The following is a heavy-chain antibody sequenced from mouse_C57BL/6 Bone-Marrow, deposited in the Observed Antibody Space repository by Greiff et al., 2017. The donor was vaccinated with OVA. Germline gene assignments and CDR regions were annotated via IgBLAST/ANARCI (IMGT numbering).Heavy chain of an antibody. Sequence: EVQLVESGGDLVKPGGSLKLSCAASGFTFSSYGMSWVRQTPDKRLEWVATISSGGSYTYYPDSVKGRFTISRDNAKNTLYLQMSSLKSEDTAMYYCARRGPYYFAYWGQGTTLTVSS. CDR1: GFTFSSYG. J-gene: IGHJ2*01. CDR3: ARRGPYYFAY. D-gene: IGHD3-3*01. CDR2: ISSGGSYT. V-gene: IGHV5-6*01.